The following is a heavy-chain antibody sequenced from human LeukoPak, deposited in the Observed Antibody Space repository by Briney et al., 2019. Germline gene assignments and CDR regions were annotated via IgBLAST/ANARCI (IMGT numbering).Heavy chain of an antibody. CDR3: ARWIGRDTVVTRNWFDP. Sequence: ASVKVSCKASGYTFTGYYMHWVRQAPGQGLEWMGWINPNSGGTNYAQKFQGRVTMTRDTSISTAYMELSRLRSDDTAVYYCARWIGRDTVVTRNWFDPWGQGTLVTVSS. D-gene: IGHD4-23*01. V-gene: IGHV1-2*02. J-gene: IGHJ5*02. CDR1: GYTFTGYY. CDR2: INPNSGGT.